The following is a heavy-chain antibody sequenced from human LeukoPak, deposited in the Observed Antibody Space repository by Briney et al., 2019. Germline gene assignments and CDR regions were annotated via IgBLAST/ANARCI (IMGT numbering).Heavy chain of an antibody. J-gene: IGHJ1*01. CDR3: AHRLGGNGWNEGYFQH. D-gene: IGHD1-1*01. CDR1: GFSLSTGGVG. Sequence: SGPTLVNPTQTLTLTCTFSGFSLSTGGVGVGWIRQPPGKALEWLVLIYWDDDKRYSPSLKSRLTITKDTSRNQVVLTMTNMDPVDTATYYCAHRLGGNGWNEGYFQHWGQGTLVTVSS. CDR2: IYWDDDK. V-gene: IGHV2-5*02.